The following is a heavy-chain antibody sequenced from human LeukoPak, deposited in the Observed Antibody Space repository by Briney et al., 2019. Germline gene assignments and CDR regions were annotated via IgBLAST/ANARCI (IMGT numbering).Heavy chain of an antibody. CDR3: ATGSFDGDAMDV. Sequence: GASVKVSCKVSGITLSELSMHWVRQAPGKGHEWMGRFDPEDGETIYAQKFQGRVTLTEDTSTDTAYMELGSLRSEDTAVYYCATGSFDGDAMDVWGQGTTVTVSS. V-gene: IGHV1-24*01. CDR2: FDPEDGET. J-gene: IGHJ6*02. CDR1: GITLSELS. D-gene: IGHD2-15*01.